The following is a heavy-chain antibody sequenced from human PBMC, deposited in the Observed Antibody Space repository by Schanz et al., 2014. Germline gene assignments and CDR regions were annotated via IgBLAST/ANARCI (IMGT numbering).Heavy chain of an antibody. J-gene: IGHJ4*02. CDR2: IGTAGDT. D-gene: IGHD3-10*01. Sequence: EVQLVESGGGLVQPRGSLRLSCAASGFSIRNHDMHWVRQATGAGLEWVSAIGTAGDTFYLDSVKGRFTISRENAKNSLYLQMNSLRAGDTAVYYCARVPYGSGSYWDYWGQGTLVTVSS. V-gene: IGHV3-13*04. CDR1: GFSIRNHD. CDR3: ARVPYGSGSYWDY.